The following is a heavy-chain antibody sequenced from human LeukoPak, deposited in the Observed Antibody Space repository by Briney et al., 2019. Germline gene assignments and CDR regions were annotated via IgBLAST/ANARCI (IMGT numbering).Heavy chain of an antibody. CDR3: ARRRGLGYCSSISCPDAFDV. CDR1: GYIFSRYW. J-gene: IGHJ3*01. CDR2: IYPGDSDT. V-gene: IGHV5-51*01. Sequence: GESLKISCKGSGYIFSRYWIAWVRQTPGKGLEWMGIIYPGDSDTRHSPSFQGQATISADKSISTAYLQWSSLKASDTAMYYCARRRGLGYCSSISCPDAFDVWGQGTMVTVSS. D-gene: IGHD2-2*01.